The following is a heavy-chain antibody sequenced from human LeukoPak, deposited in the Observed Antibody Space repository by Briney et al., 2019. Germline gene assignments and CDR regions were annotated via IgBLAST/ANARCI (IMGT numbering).Heavy chain of an antibody. CDR1: GITLNNYG. J-gene: IGHJ4*02. CDR2: ISNGGDDS. D-gene: IGHD5-12*01. CDR3: AKVISSYSGYDSY. V-gene: IGHV3-23*01. Sequence: SGGSLRLSCAASGITLNNYGMSWVRQAPGKGLGWVCSISNGGDDSFYADSVRGRFTISRDNSKNTLYLQMDSLRAADTAVYYCAKVISSYSGYDSYWGQGTLVTVSS.